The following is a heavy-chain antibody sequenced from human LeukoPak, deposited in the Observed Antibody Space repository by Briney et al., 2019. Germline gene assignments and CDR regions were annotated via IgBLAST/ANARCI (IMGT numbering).Heavy chain of an antibody. D-gene: IGHD4-17*01. CDR2: IYYSGST. V-gene: IGHV4-59*01. CDR3: ASLGDYETPFDY. Sequence: SETLSLTCTVYGGSFSGYYWSWIRQPPGKGLEWIGYIYYSGSTNYNPSLKSRVTISVDTSKNQFSLKLSSVTAADTAVYYCASLGDYETPFDYWGQGTLVTVSS. CDR1: GGSFSGYY. J-gene: IGHJ4*02.